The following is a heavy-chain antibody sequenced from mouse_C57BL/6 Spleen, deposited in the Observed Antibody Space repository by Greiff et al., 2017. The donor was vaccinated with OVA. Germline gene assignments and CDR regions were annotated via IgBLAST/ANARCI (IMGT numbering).Heavy chain of an antibody. CDR1: GYTFTSYW. V-gene: IGHV1-50*01. CDR2: IDPSDSYT. Sequence: QVQLQQPGAELVKPGASVKLSCKASGYTFTSYWMQWVKQRPGQGLEWIGEIDPSDSYTNYNQKFKGKATLTVDTSSSTAYMQLSSLTSEDSAVYYCASKRGMDYWGQGTSVTVSS. CDR3: ASKRGMDY. J-gene: IGHJ4*01.